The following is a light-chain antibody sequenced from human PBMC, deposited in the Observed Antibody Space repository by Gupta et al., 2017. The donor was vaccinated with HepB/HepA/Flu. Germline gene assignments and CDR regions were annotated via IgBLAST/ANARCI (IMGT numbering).Light chain of an antibody. CDR2: DAS. V-gene: IGKV3-11*01. CDR1: QSVSSY. J-gene: IGKJ4*01. Sequence: ELTQSPSTLSSSPGERATLTCRASQSVSSYFAWDQQKPGQAPRLLIYDASSRAPGSPARLSGTGSGTDLTLTISRRDPEDSAVHNCQWRSNWPYEGTFGGGTKIEIK. CDR3: QWRSNWPYEGT.